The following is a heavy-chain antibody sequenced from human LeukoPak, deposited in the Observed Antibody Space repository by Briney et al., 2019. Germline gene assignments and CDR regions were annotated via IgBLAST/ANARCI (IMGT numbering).Heavy chain of an antibody. CDR3: ARDDGAYSSSWSDY. J-gene: IGHJ4*02. D-gene: IGHD6-13*01. CDR2: ISSSGSTI. Sequence: GGSLRLSCAASGFTSSDYYMSWIRQAPGKGLEWVSYISSSGSTIYYADSVKGRFTISRDNAKNSLYLQMNSLRAEDTAVYYCARDDGAYSSSWSDYWGQGTLVTVSS. V-gene: IGHV3-11*01. CDR1: GFTSSDYY.